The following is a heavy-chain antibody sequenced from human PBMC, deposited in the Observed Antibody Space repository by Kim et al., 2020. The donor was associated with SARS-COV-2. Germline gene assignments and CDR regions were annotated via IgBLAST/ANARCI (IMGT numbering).Heavy chain of an antibody. CDR1: GYTFTSYA. V-gene: IGHV1-3*01. CDR3: ARGKPFTRQQQSYAFDI. D-gene: IGHD6-13*01. CDR2: INAGNGNS. J-gene: IGHJ3*02. Sequence: ASVKVSCKASGYTFTSYAMHWVRQAPGQRLEWMGWINAGNGNSKYSQKFQGRVTITRDTSASTAYMELSSLRSEDTAVYYCARGKPFTRQQQSYAFDIWGQGTMVTVSS.